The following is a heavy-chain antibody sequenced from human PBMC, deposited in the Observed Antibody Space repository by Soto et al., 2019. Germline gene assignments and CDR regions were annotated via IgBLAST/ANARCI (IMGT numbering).Heavy chain of an antibody. CDR1: GYSFTSYW. D-gene: IGHD3-16*02. CDR3: ARLLGELSLSHYYFDY. V-gene: IGHV5-51*01. CDR2: IYPGDSDT. J-gene: IGHJ4*02. Sequence: GESLKISCKGSGYSFTSYWIGWVRQMPGKGLEWMGIIYPGDSDTRYSPSFQGQVTISADKSISTAYLQWSSLKASDTAMYYCARLLGELSLSHYYFDYWGQGTLVTVSS.